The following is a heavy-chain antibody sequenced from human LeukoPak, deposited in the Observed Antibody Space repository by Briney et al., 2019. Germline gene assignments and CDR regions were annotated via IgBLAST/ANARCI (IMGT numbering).Heavy chain of an antibody. CDR2: IYYSGST. CDR3: ARDNGSGSYYSR. V-gene: IGHV4-39*07. CDR1: GGSISSSSYY. Sequence: SETLSLTCTVSGGSISSSSYYWGWIRQPPGKGLEWIGSIYYSGSTYYNPSLKSPVTISVDTYKNQFSLKLSSVTAADTAVYYCARDNGSGSYYSRWGQGTLVTVSS. D-gene: IGHD3-10*01. J-gene: IGHJ4*02.